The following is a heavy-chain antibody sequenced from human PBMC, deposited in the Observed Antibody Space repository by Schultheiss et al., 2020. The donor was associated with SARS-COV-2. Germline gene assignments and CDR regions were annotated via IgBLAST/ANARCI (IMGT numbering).Heavy chain of an antibody. CDR1: GYSFTTYD. J-gene: IGHJ4*02. CDR2: ISTYNANT. Sequence: ASVKVSCKTSGYSFTTYDINWVRQATGQGLEWMGRISTYNANTDFAQKLQGRVTMTTDTSTSTAYMELRSLRSDDTAVYYCARPARVGPVAGTPHLYYWGQGTLVTVSS. D-gene: IGHD6-19*01. CDR3: ARPARVGPVAGTPHLYY. V-gene: IGHV1-18*01.